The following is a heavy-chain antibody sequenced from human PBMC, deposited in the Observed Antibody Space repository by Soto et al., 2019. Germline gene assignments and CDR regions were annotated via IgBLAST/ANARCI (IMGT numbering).Heavy chain of an antibody. Sequence: QAQLVESGGGVVQPGRSLRLSCAASGFTFSSYGMHWVRQAPGKGLEWVAVISYDGSNKYYADSVKGRFTISRDNSKNTLYLQMNSLRAEDTAVYYCAKEKEYYYDSSGSKAPYYYYGMDVWGQGTTVTVSS. CDR3: AKEKEYYYDSSGSKAPYYYYGMDV. CDR2: ISYDGSNK. J-gene: IGHJ6*02. D-gene: IGHD3-22*01. CDR1: GFTFSSYG. V-gene: IGHV3-30*18.